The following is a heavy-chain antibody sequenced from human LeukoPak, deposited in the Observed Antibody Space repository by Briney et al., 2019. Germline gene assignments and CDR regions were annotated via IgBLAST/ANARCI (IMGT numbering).Heavy chain of an antibody. CDR1: GYTFTGYY. Sequence: ASVKVSCKASGYTFTGYYMHWARQAPGQGLEWMGWINPNSGGTNYAQKFQGRVTMTRDTSISTAYMELSRLRSDDTAVYYCARSLTTVTAFLYNWFDPWGQGTLVTVSS. CDR3: ARSLTTVTAFLYNWFDP. J-gene: IGHJ5*02. V-gene: IGHV1-2*02. D-gene: IGHD4-17*01. CDR2: INPNSGGT.